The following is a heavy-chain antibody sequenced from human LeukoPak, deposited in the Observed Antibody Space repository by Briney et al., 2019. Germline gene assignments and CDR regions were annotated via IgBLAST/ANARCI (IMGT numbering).Heavy chain of an antibody. D-gene: IGHD2-2*01. J-gene: IGHJ6*02. Sequence: ASVKVSCKASGHTFTSYDINWVRQATGQGLEWMGWMNPNSGNTGYAQKFQGRVTMTRNTSISTAYMELSSLRSEDTAVYYCARGYYCSSASCLPYYYYGMDVWGQGTTVTVSS. CDR1: GHTFTSYD. CDR2: MNPNSGNT. CDR3: ARGYYCSSASCLPYYYYGMDV. V-gene: IGHV1-8*01.